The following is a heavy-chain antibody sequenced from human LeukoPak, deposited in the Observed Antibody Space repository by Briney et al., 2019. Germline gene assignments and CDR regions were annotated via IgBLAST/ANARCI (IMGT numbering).Heavy chain of an antibody. CDR3: ARGDSGWYLGLGFDY. J-gene: IGHJ4*02. D-gene: IGHD6-19*01. CDR1: RYSISSGFY. V-gene: IGHV4-38-2*02. Sequence: SETLSLTCSVSRYSISSGFYWGWIRQPPGKGLKWIGSIYSSGTTYYNPSLKSRVTISVDTSKNQVSLNLRSVTAADTAVYYCARGDSGWYLGLGFDYWGQGTLVTVSP. CDR2: IYSSGTT.